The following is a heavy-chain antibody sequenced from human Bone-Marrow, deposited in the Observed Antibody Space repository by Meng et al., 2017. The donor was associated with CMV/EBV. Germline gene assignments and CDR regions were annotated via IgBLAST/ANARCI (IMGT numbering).Heavy chain of an antibody. J-gene: IGHJ6*02. CDR2: IKQDGSEK. Sequence: GESLKISCAASGFTFSSYSMNWVRQAPGKGLEWVANIKQDGSEKYYVDSVKGRFTISRDNAKNSLYLQMNNLRAEDTAVYYCAREKTGTTYENYYYYYGMDVWGQGTSVTVSS. D-gene: IGHD1-7*01. CDR3: AREKTGTTYENYYYYYGMDV. V-gene: IGHV3-7*01. CDR1: GFTFSSYS.